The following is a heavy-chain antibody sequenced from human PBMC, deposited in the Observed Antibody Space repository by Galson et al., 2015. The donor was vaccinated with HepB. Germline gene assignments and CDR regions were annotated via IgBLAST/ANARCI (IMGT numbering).Heavy chain of an antibody. D-gene: IGHD5-18*01. Sequence: SLRLSCAASGFTFSSYAMHWVRQAPGKGLEWVAVISYDGSNKYYADSVKGRFTISRDNSKNTLYLQMNSLRAEDTAVYYCARRRSGWDTAMVTGDAFDIWGQGTMVTVSS. CDR2: ISYDGSNK. CDR1: GFTFSSYA. V-gene: IGHV3-30-3*01. CDR3: ARRRSGWDTAMVTGDAFDI. J-gene: IGHJ3*02.